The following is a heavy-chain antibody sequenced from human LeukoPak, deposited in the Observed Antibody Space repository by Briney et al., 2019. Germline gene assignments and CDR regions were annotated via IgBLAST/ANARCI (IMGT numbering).Heavy chain of an antibody. D-gene: IGHD3-10*01. CDR1: GLTFSNAW. CDR3: TTGGTMVRGVIGYYYYYMDV. J-gene: IGHJ6*03. CDR2: IKSKTDGGTT. V-gene: IGHV3-15*01. Sequence: GGSLRLSCAASGLTFSNAWMSWVRQAPGKGLEWVGRIKSKTDGGTTDYAAPVKGRFTISRDDSKNTLYLQMNSLKTEDTAVYYCTTGGTMVRGVIGYYYYYMDVWGKGTTVTISS.